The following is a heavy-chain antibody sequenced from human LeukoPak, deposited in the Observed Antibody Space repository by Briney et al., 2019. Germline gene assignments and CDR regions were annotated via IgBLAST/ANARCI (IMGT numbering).Heavy chain of an antibody. V-gene: IGHV1-2*02. CDR1: GYTFTGYY. CDR3: ARGDTMVRGVSALGKYGMDV. CDR2: INPNSGGT. J-gene: IGHJ6*02. D-gene: IGHD3-10*01. Sequence: GSVKVSCKASGYTFTGYYMHWVRQAPGQGLEWMGWINPNSGGTNYAQKFQGRVTMTRDTAITTAYMELSNLRSDDTAVYYCARGDTMVRGVSALGKYGMDVWGQGTTVTVSS.